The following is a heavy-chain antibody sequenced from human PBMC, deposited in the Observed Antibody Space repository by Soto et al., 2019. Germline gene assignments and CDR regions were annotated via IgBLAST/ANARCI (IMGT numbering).Heavy chain of an antibody. D-gene: IGHD4-17*01. J-gene: IGHJ4*02. CDR2: IYYSGTT. CDR1: GASVSDKTFY. CDR3: ARTTAVPNTLRSGYYSDY. V-gene: IGHV4-61*01. Sequence: SETLSLTCSVSGASVSDKTFYWSWLRQSPGKGLEWIGYIYYSGTTNYNPSLKGRFTISVDTSKNQFSLRLNSVTAADTALYYCARTTAVPNTLRSGYYSDYWGQGMLVTVSS.